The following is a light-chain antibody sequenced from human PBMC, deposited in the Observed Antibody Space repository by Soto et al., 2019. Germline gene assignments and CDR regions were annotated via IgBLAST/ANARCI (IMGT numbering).Light chain of an antibody. CDR3: QQYYSSVT. CDR2: WAS. CDR1: QSVLHSSNNRNY. J-gene: IGKJ1*01. V-gene: IGKV4-1*01. Sequence: DIVMTQSPDSLAVSLGERATIDCKSSQSVLHSSNNRNYLAWYQQKPGQSPKLLIYWASTRESGVPDRFSGSGSGTDFTLTISSLQAEDVAVYYCQQYYSSVTFGQGTKVEIK.